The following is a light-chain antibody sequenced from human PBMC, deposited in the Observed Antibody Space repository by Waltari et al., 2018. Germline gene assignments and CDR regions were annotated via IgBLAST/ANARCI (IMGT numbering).Light chain of an antibody. Sequence: SSELTQDPAVSVALGQTVRITCQGDSLRTSYAGWYQLKPGQAPVLVMFGQDKRPSGVPDPVSGYSSGTTSSLTSTGAQAEDEADYYCSSRNGRANEVVFAGGTKVTVL. CDR3: SSRNGRANEVV. CDR2: GQD. CDR1: SLRTSY. V-gene: IGLV3-19*01. J-gene: IGLJ3*02.